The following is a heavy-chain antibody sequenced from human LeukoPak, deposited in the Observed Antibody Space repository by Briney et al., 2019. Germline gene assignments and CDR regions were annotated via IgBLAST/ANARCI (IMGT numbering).Heavy chain of an antibody. J-gene: IGHJ4*02. CDR3: ARSPRDENLFDY. Sequence: SETLSLTCSVSGGSISSYYWSWIRQPAGKGLEWIGRIYTSGSTNYNPSLKSRVTMSVDTSKNQFSLRLSSVTAADTAVYYCARSPRDENLFDYWGQGTLGTVSA. V-gene: IGHV4-4*07. CDR2: IYTSGST. CDR1: GGSISSYY. D-gene: IGHD5-24*01.